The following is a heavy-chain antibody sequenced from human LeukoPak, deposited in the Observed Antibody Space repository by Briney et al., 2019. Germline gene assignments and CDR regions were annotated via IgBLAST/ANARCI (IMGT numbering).Heavy chain of an antibody. J-gene: IGHJ4*02. V-gene: IGHV3-66*01. D-gene: IGHD6-13*01. CDR1: GFAVSSNY. CDR2: IYSGGST. Sequence: GGSLRLSCAGSGFAVSSNYMSWVRQAPGKGLEWVSVIYSGGSTYYADSVKGRFTTSRDDSKNTLYLQLNSLRAEDTAVYYCAIATAGTNYYFDYWGQGTLVTVSS. CDR3: AIATAGTNYYFDY.